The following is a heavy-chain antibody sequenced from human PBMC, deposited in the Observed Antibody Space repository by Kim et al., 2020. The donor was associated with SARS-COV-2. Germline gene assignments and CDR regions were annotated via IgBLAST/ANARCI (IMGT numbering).Heavy chain of an antibody. CDR2: IKQDGSEK. CDR3: TRLENEYLWGSYFPKPFDY. CDR1: GFSFSSYL. D-gene: IGHD3-16*01. Sequence: GGSLRLSCTASGFSFSSYLMTWVRQAPGKGLEWVANIKQDGSEKYYVASVKGRFSISRDNAKTSLYLQMNSLRAEDTAVYYCTRLENEYLWGSYFPKPFDYWGQGTLVTVSS. V-gene: IGHV3-7*03. J-gene: IGHJ4*02.